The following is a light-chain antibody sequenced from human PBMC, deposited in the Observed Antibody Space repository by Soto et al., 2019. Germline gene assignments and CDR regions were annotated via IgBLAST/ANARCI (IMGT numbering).Light chain of an antibody. J-gene: IGKJ1*01. CDR1: QSISNW. V-gene: IGKV1-5*01. Sequence: DIQMTQSPSTLSASIGDRVTITCRASQSISNWLAWYQQKSGKAPKPLIYDASRLESGVPSRFSGSGSGTEFTLTISSLQPDDFATYYCQQYNSYRTFGQGTKVDIK. CDR3: QQYNSYRT. CDR2: DAS.